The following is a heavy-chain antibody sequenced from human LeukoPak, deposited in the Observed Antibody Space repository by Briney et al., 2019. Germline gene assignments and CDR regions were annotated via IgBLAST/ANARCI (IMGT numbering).Heavy chain of an antibody. CDR2: IYYSGST. CDR1: GGSISSSSHY. Sequence: SETLSLTCTVSGGSISSSSHYWGWIRQPPGKGLEWIGSIYYSGSTYYNPSLKSRVTISVDTSKNQFSLNLSSVTAADTAVYYCARDHVAYGVNYFHFDYWGQGTLVTVSS. V-gene: IGHV4-39*07. D-gene: IGHD3-10*02. CDR3: ARDHVAYGVNYFHFDY. J-gene: IGHJ4*02.